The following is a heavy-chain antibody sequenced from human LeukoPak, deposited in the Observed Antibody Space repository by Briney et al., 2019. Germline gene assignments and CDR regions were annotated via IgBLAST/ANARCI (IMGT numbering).Heavy chain of an antibody. V-gene: IGHV3-23*01. J-gene: IGHJ4*02. CDR3: AKEIMYYYGSGSYPDY. D-gene: IGHD3-10*01. CDR1: GFTFSSYA. Sequence: GGSLRLSCAASGFTFSSYAMSWVRQAPGKGLEWVSAISGSGGSTYYADSVKGRFTISRDNSKNTLYLQMNSLRAEDTAVYYCAKEIMYYYGSGSYPDYWGQRTLVTVSS. CDR2: ISGSGGST.